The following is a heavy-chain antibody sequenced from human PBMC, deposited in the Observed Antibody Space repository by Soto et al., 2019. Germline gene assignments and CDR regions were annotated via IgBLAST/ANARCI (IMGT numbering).Heavy chain of an antibody. CDR2: INHSGST. J-gene: IGHJ6*03. Sequence: SETLSLTCAVYGGSFSGYYWSWIRQPPGKGLEWIGEINHSGSTNYNPSLKSRVTISVDTSKNQFSLKLSSVTAADTAVYYCARGSGNYYYYYYMDVWGKGTTVT. CDR1: GGSFSGYY. D-gene: IGHD1-26*01. CDR3: ARGSGNYYYYYYMDV. V-gene: IGHV4-34*01.